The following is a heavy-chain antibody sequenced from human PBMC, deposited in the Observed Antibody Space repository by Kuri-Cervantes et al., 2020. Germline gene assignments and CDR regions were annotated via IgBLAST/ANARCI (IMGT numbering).Heavy chain of an antibody. Sequence: GESLKISCAASGFTFSSYSMNWVRQAPGKGLEWVSSISSSSSYIYYADSVKGRFTISRDNAKNSLYLQMNSLRAEDTAVYHCARGVISSGSLRYFDYWGQGTLVTVSS. D-gene: IGHD3-22*01. J-gene: IGHJ4*02. CDR3: ARGVISSGSLRYFDY. V-gene: IGHV3-21*01. CDR2: ISSSSSYI. CDR1: GFTFSSYS.